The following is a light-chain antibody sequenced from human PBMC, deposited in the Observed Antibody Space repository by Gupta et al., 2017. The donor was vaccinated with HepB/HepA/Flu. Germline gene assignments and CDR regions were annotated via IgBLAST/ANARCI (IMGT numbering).Light chain of an antibody. CDR3: QAWDGSAAV. J-gene: IGLJ1*01. V-gene: IGLV3-1*01. CDR2: KDI. CDR1: KLEDKY. Sequence: SYDLRQPPSVSVSPGQTVSISCSGDKLEDKYVSWYQQRPGQSPVLVIFKDIKRPSEIPERFSGSNSGNTATLTISGAQALDEDDYFCQAWDGSAAVFGAGTKVTGL.